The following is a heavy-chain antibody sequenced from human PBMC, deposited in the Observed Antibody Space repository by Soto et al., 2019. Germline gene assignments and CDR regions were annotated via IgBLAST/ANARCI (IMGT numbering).Heavy chain of an antibody. D-gene: IGHD3-3*01. J-gene: IGHJ6*03. CDR2: INHSGST. CDR1: GCSISSYY. V-gene: IGHV4-34*01. Sequence: SETLSLTCTVSGCSISSYYWSWIRQPPGKGLEWIGEINHSGSTNYNPSLKSRVTISVDTSKNQFSLKLSSVTAADTAVYYCASTYYDFWSGYYYHMDVWGKGTTVTVSS. CDR3: ASTYYDFWSGYYYHMDV.